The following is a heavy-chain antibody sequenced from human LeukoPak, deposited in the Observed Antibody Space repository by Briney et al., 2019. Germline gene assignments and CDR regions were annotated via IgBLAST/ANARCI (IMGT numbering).Heavy chain of an antibody. D-gene: IGHD2/OR15-2a*01. J-gene: IGHJ4*02. CDR2: ISDDGSRT. V-gene: IGHV3-74*01. CDR3: ARDDGFYSDSSFQDY. CDR1: GFTFSYYW. Sequence: GGSLRLSCAASGFTFSYYWMHWVRQAPGKGLVWVSRISDDGSRTTYADSVKGRFAISRGNAKNTLYLQMNSLRAEDTAVYYCARDDGFYSDSSFQDYWGQGTLVTASS.